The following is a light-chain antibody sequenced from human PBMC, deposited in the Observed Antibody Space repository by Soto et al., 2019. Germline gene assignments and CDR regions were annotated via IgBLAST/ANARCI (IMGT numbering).Light chain of an antibody. CDR1: SSNIGAGSY. Sequence: QSVLTQPPSVSGAPGQRVTISCTGSSSNIGAGSYVHWYQHLPGTAPKVLIFGDTNRRSGVPGRFSGSKSGSSASLAISGLQPEDEAEYYCAAWDDSLNGPVFGGGTKLTVL. J-gene: IGLJ2*01. CDR2: GDT. V-gene: IGLV1-40*01. CDR3: AAWDDSLNGPV.